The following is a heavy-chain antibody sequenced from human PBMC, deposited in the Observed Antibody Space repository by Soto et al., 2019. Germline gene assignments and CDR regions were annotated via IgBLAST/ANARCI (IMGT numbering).Heavy chain of an antibody. D-gene: IGHD3-10*01. Sequence: QVHLVQSGPEVNKPGASMKVSCKASGYSFSSYGITWVRQAPGQGLEWMGWINPSTNETNYAQRFRGRVTVTTDTSTTTAYIELRNLKYDDTAVYYCARDWFPRFDPWGPGTLVTVSS. V-gene: IGHV1-18*01. CDR2: INPSTNET. J-gene: IGHJ5*02. CDR1: GYSFSSYG. CDR3: ARDWFPRFDP.